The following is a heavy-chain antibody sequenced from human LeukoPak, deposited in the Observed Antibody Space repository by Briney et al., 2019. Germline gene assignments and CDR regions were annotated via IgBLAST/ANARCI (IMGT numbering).Heavy chain of an antibody. CDR3: AKDPPILRWSFDY. D-gene: IGHD4-23*01. J-gene: IGHJ4*02. CDR2: ITDGGGST. Sequence: PGGSLSLSCAASGFTFSTYAMSWVRGSPGQGLECVSAITDGGGSTYYADSVKGRFTISRDNSKNTLYLQMNSLRAEDTAVYYCAKDPPILRWSFDYWGQGTLVTVSS. CDR1: GFTFSTYA. V-gene: IGHV3-23*01.